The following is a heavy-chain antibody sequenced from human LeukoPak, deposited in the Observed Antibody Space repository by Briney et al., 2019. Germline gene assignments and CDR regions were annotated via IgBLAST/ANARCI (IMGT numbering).Heavy chain of an antibody. D-gene: IGHD3-3*01. CDR3: ARGRITIFGVVIISEYYFDY. V-gene: IGHV4-39*01. J-gene: IGHJ4*02. Sequence: SETLPLTCTVSGGSISSNNYFWGCIRQPPGKGLEWIGSIYYSGSTSYNPSLKSRVTMSVDTSKNQFSLKLSSVTAADTAVYYCARGRITIFGVVIISEYYFDYWGQGTLVTVSS. CDR1: GGSISSNNYF. CDR2: IYYSGST.